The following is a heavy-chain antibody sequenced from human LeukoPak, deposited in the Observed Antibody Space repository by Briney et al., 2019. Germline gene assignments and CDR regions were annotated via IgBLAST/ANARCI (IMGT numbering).Heavy chain of an antibody. CDR1: GGSFSGYY. Sequence: SETLSLTCAVYGGSFSGYYWSWIRQPPGKGLEWMGEINHSGSTNYNPSLKSRVTISVDTSKNQFSLKLSSVTAADTAVYYCAREASGWASGAFDIWGQGTMVTVSS. D-gene: IGHD6-19*01. J-gene: IGHJ3*02. CDR2: INHSGST. V-gene: IGHV4-34*01. CDR3: AREASGWASGAFDI.